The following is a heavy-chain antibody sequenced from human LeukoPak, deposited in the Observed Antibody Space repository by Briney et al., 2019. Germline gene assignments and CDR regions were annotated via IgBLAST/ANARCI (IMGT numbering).Heavy chain of an antibody. CDR1: GYSISSGYY. Sequence: SETLSLTCTVSGYSISSGYYWGWIRQPPGKGLEWIGSIYHSGSTYYNPSLKSRVTISVDTSKNQFSLKLNSVTAADTAVYYCARDLHCDYVWGSYRPSDYWGQGTLVTVSS. V-gene: IGHV4-38-2*02. CDR2: IYHSGST. CDR3: ARDLHCDYVWGSYRPSDY. D-gene: IGHD3-16*02. J-gene: IGHJ4*02.